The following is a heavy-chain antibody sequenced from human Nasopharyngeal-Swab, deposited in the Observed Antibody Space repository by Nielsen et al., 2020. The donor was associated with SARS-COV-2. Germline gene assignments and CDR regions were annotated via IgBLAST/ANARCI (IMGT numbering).Heavy chain of an antibody. J-gene: IGHJ6*03. V-gene: IGHV1-69*01. D-gene: IGHD6-13*01. CDR2: IIPIFGTA. CDR3: VTSSSKTINYYYYMDV. Sequence: WVRQAPGQGLEWMGGIIPIFGTANYAQKFQGRVTITPDESTSTAYMELSSLRSEDTAVYYCVTSSSKTINYYYYMDVWGKGTTVTVSS.